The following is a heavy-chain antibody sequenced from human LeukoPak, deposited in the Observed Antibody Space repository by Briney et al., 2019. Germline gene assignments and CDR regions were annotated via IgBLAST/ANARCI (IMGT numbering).Heavy chain of an antibody. CDR1: GGSIIRYY. V-gene: IGHV4-59*01. D-gene: IGHD2-21*01. Sequence: SETLSLTCTVSGGSIIRYYWSWIRQPPGKGLEWIGYLSSSGSTNYNPSLESRVTIPLNRSMHQFFLTMTSLSAADTSVYYFAGGGEGAIPRFFHLWGRGTLVSAS. CDR2: LSSSGST. J-gene: IGHJ2*01. CDR3: AGGGEGAIPRFFHL.